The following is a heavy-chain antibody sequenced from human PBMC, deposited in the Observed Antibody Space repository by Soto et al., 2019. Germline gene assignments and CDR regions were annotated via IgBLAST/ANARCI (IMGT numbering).Heavy chain of an antibody. D-gene: IGHD3-3*01. CDR2: ISGSGGST. Sequence: GESLKISCAASGFTFSSYAMSWVRQAPGKGLEWVSAISGSGGSTYYADSVKGRFTISRDNSKNTLYLQMNSLRAEDTAVYYCAKDLDFGVVIIGNFDYWGQGTLVTVSS. CDR1: GFTFSSYA. V-gene: IGHV3-23*01. J-gene: IGHJ4*02. CDR3: AKDLDFGVVIIGNFDY.